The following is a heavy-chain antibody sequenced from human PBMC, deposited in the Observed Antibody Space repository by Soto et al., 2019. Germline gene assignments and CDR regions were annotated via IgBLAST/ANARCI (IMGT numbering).Heavy chain of an antibody. D-gene: IGHD3-10*01. CDR1: GFTFSSNW. CDR2: INSDGSAT. V-gene: IGHV3-74*01. CDR3: ARDLGRVIRIHYSDY. J-gene: IGHJ4*02. Sequence: EVQLVESGGGLVQPGGSLRLSCAASGFTFSSNWMHWVRQAPGKGLVWVARINSDGSATNYADFVRARFTMSRDNAKTTLSLQMNSLRAEYTAVYYCARDLGRVIRIHYSDYWGQEKLVTVSS.